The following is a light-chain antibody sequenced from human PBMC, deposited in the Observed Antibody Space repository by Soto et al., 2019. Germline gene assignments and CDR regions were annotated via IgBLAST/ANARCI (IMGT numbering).Light chain of an antibody. CDR1: STDVGGSNY. J-gene: IGLJ2*01. CDR2: DVS. V-gene: IGLV2-14*01. CDR3: SSYNSISGDVV. Sequence: QSALTQPASVSGSPGQSITISCTGTSTDVGGSNYVSWYQQHPGTAPKLMIYDVSNRPSGVSHRFSGSKSGNTASLTIAGRHADDAADYYYSSYNSISGDVVFGTGTKLTVL.